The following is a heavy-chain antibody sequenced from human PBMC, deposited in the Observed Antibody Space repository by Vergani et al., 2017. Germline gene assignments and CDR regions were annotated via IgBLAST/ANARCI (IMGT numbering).Heavy chain of an antibody. CDR3: ASSSPSCSRCCDY. CDR1: GYTFTSYA. D-gene: IGHD2-2*01. Sequence: QVQLVQSGAEVKKPGASVKVACKASGYTFTSYAMHWVRKYPGQRLEWMGWTNAGNGNANYSQKFQGRVPITRETSASTAYMELSSLGSEDTAVDYCASSSPSCSRCCDYWGQGPLVTVAS. V-gene: IGHV1-3*01. CDR2: TNAGNGNA. J-gene: IGHJ4*02.